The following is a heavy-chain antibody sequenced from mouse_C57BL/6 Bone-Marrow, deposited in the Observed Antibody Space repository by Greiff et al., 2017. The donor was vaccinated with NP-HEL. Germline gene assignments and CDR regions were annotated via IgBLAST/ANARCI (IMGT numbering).Heavy chain of an antibody. CDR3: ARRTSFCY. CDR2: IYPGDGDT. J-gene: IGHJ3*01. Sequence: QVQLQQSGPELVKPGASVKFSCKASGYAFSSSWMNWVKQRPGKGLEWIGRIYPGDGDTNYNGKFKGKATLTADKSSSTAYMQLSSLTSEDSAVYFCARRTSFCYWGQGTLVTVSA. CDR1: GYAFSSSW. V-gene: IGHV1-82*01.